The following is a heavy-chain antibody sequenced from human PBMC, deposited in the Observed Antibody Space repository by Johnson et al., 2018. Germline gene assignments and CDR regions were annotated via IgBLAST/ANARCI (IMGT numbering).Heavy chain of an antibody. J-gene: IGHJ4*01. Sequence: QVQLVESGAQVKKPGSSVKVSCKASGGTFSRYAFSWVRQAPGQGLEWMGGIIPPFDSPNYSQKFQGRVTITADEPASTAYMELSSLTSDDTAVYFCARKQVGLERYYYDSLGYYPDYWGHGTMVTVSS. CDR2: IIPPFDSP. D-gene: IGHD3-22*01. V-gene: IGHV1-69*01. CDR1: GGTFSRYA. CDR3: ARKQVGLERYYYDSLGYYPDY.